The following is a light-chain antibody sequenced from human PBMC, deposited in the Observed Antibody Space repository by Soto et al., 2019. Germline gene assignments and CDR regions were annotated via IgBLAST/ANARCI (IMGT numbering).Light chain of an antibody. CDR3: SSYTSSSTYV. Sequence: QSSLTQPASVSGSPGQSITISCTGTSSDVGGYNYVSWCQQHPGKAPKLMIYDASNRPSGVSNRFSGSKSGNTASLTISGLQAEDEADYYCSSYTSSSTYVFGTGTKVTVL. CDR2: DAS. J-gene: IGLJ1*01. CDR1: SSDVGGYNY. V-gene: IGLV2-14*01.